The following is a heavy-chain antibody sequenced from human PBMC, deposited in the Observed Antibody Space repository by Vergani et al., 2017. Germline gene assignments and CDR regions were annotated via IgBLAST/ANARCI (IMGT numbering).Heavy chain of an antibody. D-gene: IGHD6-13*01. Sequence: EVQLVESGGVVVQPGGSLRLSCAASGFTFDDYTMHWVRQAPGKGLEWVSLISWDGGSTYYGDYVKGRFTSSRDNSKNSLYLQMNSLRTEDTVLYYCAKDGYSSSWYGDFDYWGQGTLVTVSS. CDR1: GFTFDDYT. J-gene: IGHJ4*02. V-gene: IGHV3-43*01. CDR3: AKDGYSSSWYGDFDY. CDR2: ISWDGGST.